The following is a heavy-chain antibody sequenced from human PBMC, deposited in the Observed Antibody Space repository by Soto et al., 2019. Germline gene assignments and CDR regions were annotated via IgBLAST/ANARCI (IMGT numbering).Heavy chain of an antibody. V-gene: IGHV3-23*01. CDR3: AKKVQDYYYYYYMDV. D-gene: IGHD1-1*01. Sequence: GGSLRLSCAASGFTFSSYAMSWVRQAPGKGLEWVSAISGSGGSTYYADSVKGRFTISRDNSKNTLYLQMNSLRAEDTAVYYCAKKVQDYYYYYYMDVWGKGTTVTVSS. J-gene: IGHJ6*03. CDR1: GFTFSSYA. CDR2: ISGSGGST.